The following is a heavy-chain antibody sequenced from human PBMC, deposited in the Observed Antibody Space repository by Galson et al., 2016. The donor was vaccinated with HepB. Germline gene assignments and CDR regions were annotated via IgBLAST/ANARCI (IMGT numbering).Heavy chain of an antibody. CDR1: GFSLNTVDVG. Sequence: PALVKPTQTLTLTCTFSGFSLNTVDVGVGWIRQAPGQALEWLALIYWDDDKRFSPSLKSGLTITKDTSKNQVVLTMTNVDPVDTATYYCAHRTNGRGWYYYYYGIDVWGQGTTVTVSS. CDR3: AHRTNGRGWYYYYYGIDV. D-gene: IGHD6-19*01. CDR2: IYWDDDK. V-gene: IGHV2-5*02. J-gene: IGHJ6*02.